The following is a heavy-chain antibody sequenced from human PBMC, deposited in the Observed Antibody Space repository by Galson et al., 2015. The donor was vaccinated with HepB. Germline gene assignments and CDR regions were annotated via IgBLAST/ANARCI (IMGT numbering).Heavy chain of an antibody. Sequence: SVKVSCKVSGYTLTELSMHWVRQAPGKGLEWMGGFDPEDGETIYAQKFQGRVTMTEDTSTDTAYMELSSLRSEDTAVYYCATEMRSGYDLGNWFDPWGQGTLVTVSS. V-gene: IGHV1-24*01. CDR2: FDPEDGET. CDR1: GYTLTELS. D-gene: IGHD5-12*01. CDR3: ATEMRSGYDLGNWFDP. J-gene: IGHJ5*02.